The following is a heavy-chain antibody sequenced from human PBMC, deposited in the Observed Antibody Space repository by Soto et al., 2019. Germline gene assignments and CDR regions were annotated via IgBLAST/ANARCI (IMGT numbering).Heavy chain of an antibody. V-gene: IGHV4-30-4*01. CDR1: GGSISSGDYY. CDR2: IYYSGST. CDR3: VTRTSHWYFDL. J-gene: IGHJ2*01. Sequence: PSETLSLTCTVSGGSISSGDYYWSWIRQPPGKGLEWIGYIYYSGSTYYNPSLKSRVTISVDTSKNQFFLKLSSVTAADTAMYYCVTRTSHWYFDLWGRGTLVTVSS. D-gene: IGHD2-8*01.